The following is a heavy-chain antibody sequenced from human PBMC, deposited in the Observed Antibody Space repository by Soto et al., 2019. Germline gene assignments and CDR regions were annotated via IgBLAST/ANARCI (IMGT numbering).Heavy chain of an antibody. CDR1: GFTFSSYC. D-gene: IGHD2-2*01. J-gene: IGHJ3*02. Sequence: GGSLRLSCAASGFTFSSYCMSWVRQAPGKGLEWVANIKQDGSEKYYVDSVKCRFTISRDNVKNSLYLQMNSLRAEDTAVYYCARAGRGCSSTSCHYAFDIWGQGTMVTVSS. CDR3: ARAGRGCSSTSCHYAFDI. V-gene: IGHV3-7*03. CDR2: IKQDGSEK.